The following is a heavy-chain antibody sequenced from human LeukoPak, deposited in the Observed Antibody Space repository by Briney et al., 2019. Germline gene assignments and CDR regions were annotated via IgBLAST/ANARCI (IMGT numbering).Heavy chain of an antibody. J-gene: IGHJ4*02. CDR2: ISAYNGNT. V-gene: IGHV1-18*01. CDR3: AWEVLYDSSGYYGLGTLGY. CDR1: GYTFTSYG. D-gene: IGHD3-22*01. Sequence: ASVTVSCKASGYTFTSYGISWVRQAPGQGLEWMGWISAYNGNTNYAQKLQGRVTMTTDTSTSTAYMELSSLRSEDTAVYYCAWEVLYDSSGYYGLGTLGYWGQGTLVTVSS.